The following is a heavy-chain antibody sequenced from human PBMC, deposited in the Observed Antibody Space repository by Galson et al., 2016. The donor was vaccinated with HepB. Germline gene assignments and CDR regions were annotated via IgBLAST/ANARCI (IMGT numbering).Heavy chain of an antibody. J-gene: IGHJ4*02. CDR3: ARATKWELLGCYFDD. D-gene: IGHD1-26*01. CDR2: LYRSGTT. CDR1: GFTVNDNH. Sequence: SLRLSCAVSGFTVNDNHMAWVRQAPGKGLEWVSALYRSGTTYYAKSVKGGFIISRDNSRNTVSLQMHSLRAEDTAVYYCARATKWELLGCYFDDWGQGTLVTASS. V-gene: IGHV3-66*01.